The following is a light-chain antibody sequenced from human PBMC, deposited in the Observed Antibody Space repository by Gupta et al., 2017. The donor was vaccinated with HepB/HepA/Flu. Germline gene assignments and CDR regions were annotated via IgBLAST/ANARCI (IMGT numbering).Light chain of an antibody. CDR2: DVS. Sequence: QSALTQPASVSGSPGQSITISCPGTSSDVGNYNYVSWYQQHPGEAPKLIIYDVSDRPSGVSNRFSGSKSGNTASLTISGLQAEDEADYYCSSYTRRNTLLFGGGTKLTVL. V-gene: IGLV2-14*03. CDR1: SSDVGNYNY. CDR3: SSYTRRNTLL. J-gene: IGLJ2*01.